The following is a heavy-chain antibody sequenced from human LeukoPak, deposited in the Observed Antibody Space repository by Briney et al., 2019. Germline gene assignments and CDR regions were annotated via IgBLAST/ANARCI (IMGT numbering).Heavy chain of an antibody. CDR2: INHSGST. J-gene: IGHJ5*02. V-gene: IGHV4-34*01. Sequence: SETLSLTCAVYGGSFSGYYWSWIRQPPGKGLEWIGEINHSGSTNYNPSLKSRVTISVDTSKNQFSLKLSSVTAADTAVYYCARHIVVVPAAPRNWFDPWGQGTLVTVSS. D-gene: IGHD2-2*01. CDR3: ARHIVVVPAAPRNWFDP. CDR1: GGSFSGYY.